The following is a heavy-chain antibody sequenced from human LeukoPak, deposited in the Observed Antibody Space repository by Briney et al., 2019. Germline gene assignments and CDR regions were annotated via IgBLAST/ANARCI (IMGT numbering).Heavy chain of an antibody. Sequence: PGGSLRLSCAASGFTFSSYAMHWVRQAPGKGLEYVSAISSNGGSTYYANSVKGRFTISRDNSKNTLYLQMGSLRAEDMAVYYCARESRRYYDFWSGHDPAGWFDPWGQGTLVTVSS. CDR2: ISSNGGST. CDR1: GFTFSSYA. J-gene: IGHJ5*02. D-gene: IGHD3-3*01. V-gene: IGHV3-64*01. CDR3: ARESRRYYDFWSGHDPAGWFDP.